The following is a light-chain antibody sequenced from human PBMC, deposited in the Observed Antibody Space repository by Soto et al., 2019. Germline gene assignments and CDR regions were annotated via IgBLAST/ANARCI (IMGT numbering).Light chain of an antibody. J-gene: IGKJ1*01. CDR2: AAS. CDR3: LQDYNYPRT. V-gene: IGKV1-6*02. CDR1: QGIRTE. Sequence: AIQMTQSPSSLSASVGDRVTITCRASQGIRTELGRYQQRPGEAPKLLIYAASTLQSGVPSRFSGSGSGSDFTLTISSLQPEDFATYYCLQDYNYPRTFGQWTKVEIK.